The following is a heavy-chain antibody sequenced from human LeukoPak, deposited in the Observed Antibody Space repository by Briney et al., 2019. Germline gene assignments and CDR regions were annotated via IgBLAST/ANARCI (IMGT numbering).Heavy chain of an antibody. CDR1: GFTFSNYG. V-gene: IGHV3-23*01. D-gene: IGHD3-9*01. Sequence: GSLRLSCAASGFTFSNYGMTWVRQAPGKGLEWVSSISGSAATISYADSVKGRFTISRDNSKNTLYLQMNSLRAEDTAVYYCARANYDILTGYYTYFDYWGQGTLVTVSS. CDR3: ARANYDILTGYYTYFDY. J-gene: IGHJ4*02. CDR2: ISGSAATI.